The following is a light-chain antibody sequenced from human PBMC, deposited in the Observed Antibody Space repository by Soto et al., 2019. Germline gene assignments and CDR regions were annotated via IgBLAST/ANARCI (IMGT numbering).Light chain of an antibody. Sequence: EIVMTQSPAPLSVSPGGRATLSCRASQSISDTLAWYQQKPGQAPRLLIYQTSIRAAGIPARFSASGSGTDFTLTISDVQPEDFALYYCHQRQSWPRTFGQGTKVDIK. CDR3: HQRQSWPRT. CDR1: QSISDT. J-gene: IGKJ1*01. V-gene: IGKV3D-15*03. CDR2: QTS.